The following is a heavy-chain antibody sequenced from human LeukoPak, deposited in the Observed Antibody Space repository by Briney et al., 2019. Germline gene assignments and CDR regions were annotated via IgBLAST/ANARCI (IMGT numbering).Heavy chain of an antibody. D-gene: IGHD6-19*01. V-gene: IGHV1-2*02. CDR1: GGTFSSYA. J-gene: IGHJ4*02. CDR2: INPNSGGT. CDR3: ARARSGWYPDY. Sequence: ASVKVSCEASGGTFSSYAISWVRQAPGQGLEWMGWINPNSGGTNYAQKFQGRVTMTRDTSISTAYMELSRLRSDDTAVYYCARARSGWYPDYWGQGTLVTVSS.